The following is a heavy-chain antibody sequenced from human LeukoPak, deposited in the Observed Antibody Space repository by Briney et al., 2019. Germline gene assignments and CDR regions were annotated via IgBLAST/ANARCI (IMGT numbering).Heavy chain of an antibody. CDR1: GGSISSSSYY. CDR3: ARHRGPTVIVWFDP. CDR2: IYYSGST. D-gene: IGHD2/OR15-2a*01. J-gene: IGHJ5*02. V-gene: IGHV4-39*01. Sequence: SETLSLSCTVSGGSISSSSYYWGWSRQPPGKGLEWSRSIYYSGSTYYYPSLKSRVTISGDTSKNQFSLKLSSVTAADTAVYYCARHRGPTVIVWFDPWGQGTLVTVSS.